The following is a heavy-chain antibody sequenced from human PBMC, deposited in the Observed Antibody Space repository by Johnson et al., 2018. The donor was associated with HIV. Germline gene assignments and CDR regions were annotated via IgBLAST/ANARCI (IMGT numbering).Heavy chain of an antibody. CDR3: AKDVSSSSWFFAFDI. V-gene: IGHV3-9*01. CDR2: ISWNSGSI. Sequence: LVESGGGLVQPGRSLRLSCAASGFTFDDYAMHWVRQAPGKGLEWVSGISWNSGSIGYADSVKGRFTISRDNAKNSLYLQMNSLRAEDTALYYCAKDVSSSSWFFAFDIWGQGTMVTVSS. CDR1: GFTFDDYA. J-gene: IGHJ3*02. D-gene: IGHD6-13*01.